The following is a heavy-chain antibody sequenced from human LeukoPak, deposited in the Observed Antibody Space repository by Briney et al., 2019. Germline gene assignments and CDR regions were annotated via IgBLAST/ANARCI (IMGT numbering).Heavy chain of an antibody. CDR2: ISDSGSTT. D-gene: IGHD3-3*01. Sequence: GGSLRLSCAASGFTFSSFAMGWVRQAPGKGLEWVSGISDSGSTTYYADSVKGRFTISRDRSKSTLSLQLNDLRAEDTAMYYCAKSRTSGLYYFDYWGQGTLVTVSS. CDR1: GFTFSSFA. CDR3: AKSRTSGLYYFDY. J-gene: IGHJ4*02. V-gene: IGHV3-23*01.